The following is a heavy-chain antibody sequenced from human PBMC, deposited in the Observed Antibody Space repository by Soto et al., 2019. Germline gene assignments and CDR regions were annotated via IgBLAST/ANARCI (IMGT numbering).Heavy chain of an antibody. Sequence: SETLSLTCTVSGVSVSSGSFYWAWIRQPPGKGLEWVGFGSYSGTTNYKPSLKSRVTISVDTSRSQISLKVSSLTAADTAVYYCARGATVTQFDYWGRGTLVTVS. CDR1: GVSVSSGSFY. D-gene: IGHD4-17*01. J-gene: IGHJ4*02. CDR3: ARGATVTQFDY. V-gene: IGHV4-61*01. CDR2: GSYSGTT.